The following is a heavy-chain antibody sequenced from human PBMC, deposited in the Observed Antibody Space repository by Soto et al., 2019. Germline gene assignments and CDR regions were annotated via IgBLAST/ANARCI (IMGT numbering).Heavy chain of an antibody. J-gene: IGHJ4*02. CDR3: ARAQWLLLDY. CDR2: IYHSGST. Sequence: SETLSLTCAVSGGSISSGGYSWSWIRQPPGKGLEWIGYIYHSGSTNYNPSLKSRVTISVDTSKNQFSLKLSSVTAADTAVYYCARAQWLLLDYWGQGTLVTVSS. V-gene: IGHV4-61*08. CDR1: GGSISSGGYS. D-gene: IGHD3-22*01.